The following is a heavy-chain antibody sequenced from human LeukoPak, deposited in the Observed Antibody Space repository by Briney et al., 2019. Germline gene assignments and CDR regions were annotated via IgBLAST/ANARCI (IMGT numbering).Heavy chain of an antibody. CDR1: GYTFTSYD. D-gene: IGHD3-3*01. J-gene: IGHJ4*02. Sequence: ASVKVSCKASGYTFTSYDINWVQQATGQGLEWMGWMNPNSGNTGYAQKFQGRVTITRNTSISTAYMELSSLRSEDTAVYYCARGHDFWSGYYNYWGQGTLVTVSS. CDR3: ARGHDFWSGYYNY. CDR2: MNPNSGNT. V-gene: IGHV1-8*03.